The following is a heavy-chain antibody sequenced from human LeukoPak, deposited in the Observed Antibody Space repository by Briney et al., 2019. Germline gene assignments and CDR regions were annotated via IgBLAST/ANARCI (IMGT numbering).Heavy chain of an antibody. D-gene: IGHD2-2*01. CDR1: GGTFNSYA. V-gene: IGHV1-69*05. J-gene: IGHJ5*02. CDR3: ARVDCSTSCYRSWFDP. Sequence: SVKVSCKASGGTFNSYAISWLRQAPGQGLEWMGGIIPIFGTANYAQKFQGRVTITTDESTSTAYMELSSLRSEDTAVYYCARVDCSTSCYRSWFDPWGQGTLVTVSS. CDR2: IIPIFGTA.